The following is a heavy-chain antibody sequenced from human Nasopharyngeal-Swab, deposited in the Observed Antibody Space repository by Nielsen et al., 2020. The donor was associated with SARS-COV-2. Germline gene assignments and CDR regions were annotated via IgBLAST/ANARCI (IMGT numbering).Heavy chain of an antibody. CDR2: IRSKAYGGTT. J-gene: IGHJ4*02. Sequence: GGSLRLSCTASGFTFGDYAMSWFRQAPGKGLEWVGFIRSKAYGGTTEYAASVKGRFTISRDDSKSIAYLQMNSLKTEDTAVYYCTREGKDYYDSSGYSHFDYWGQGTLVPSPQ. D-gene: IGHD3-22*01. V-gene: IGHV3-49*03. CDR1: GFTFGDYA. CDR3: TREGKDYYDSSGYSHFDY.